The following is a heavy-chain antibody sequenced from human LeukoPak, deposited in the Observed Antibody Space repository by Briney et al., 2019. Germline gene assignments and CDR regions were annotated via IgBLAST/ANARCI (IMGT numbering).Heavy chain of an antibody. V-gene: IGHV4-59*01. CDR2: IYYSGST. Sequence: PSETLSLTCAASGGSISSYYLSWIRQPPGKGLEWIGDIYYSGSTNYNPSLKSRVTISVDTCKNQFSLKLSSVTAADTAAYYCARAVSSSWYYFDYWGQGTLVTVSS. CDR1: GGSISSYY. CDR3: ARAVSSSWYYFDY. D-gene: IGHD6-13*01. J-gene: IGHJ4*02.